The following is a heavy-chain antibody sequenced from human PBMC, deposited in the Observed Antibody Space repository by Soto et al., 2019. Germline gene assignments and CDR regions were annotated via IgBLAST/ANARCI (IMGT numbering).Heavy chain of an antibody. V-gene: IGHV1-18*01. CDR2: VGTANANT. CDR1: GYTFTAYG. CDR3: ARELNTDPTAYYSFAS. J-gene: IGHJ5*01. Sequence: QVQLVQSGPEVTMPGASVKVSCKTSGYTFTAYGLAWLRQAPGQRPEWLGWVGTANANTNYAEKFQGRLTMTSDRSNTTNYLELSSLRSDATAVYYGARELNTDPTAYYSFASWGQGTLVTVSS. D-gene: IGHD3-9*01.